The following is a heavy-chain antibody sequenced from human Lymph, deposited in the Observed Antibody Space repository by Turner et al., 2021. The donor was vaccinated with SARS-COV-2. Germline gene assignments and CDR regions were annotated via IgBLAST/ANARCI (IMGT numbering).Heavy chain of an antibody. V-gene: IGHV3-30-3*01. Sequence: QVQLVESGGGVVQPGRSRRLSWAASGFTFSSYAMDWVRQAPGKGLEWVAVISYDRSNKYYADSVKGRFTIARDNSKNTLYLQMNSLRAEDTAVYYCARGEYYGSGSYPGKTFDCWGQGTLVTVSS. CDR1: GFTFSSYA. J-gene: IGHJ4*02. D-gene: IGHD3-10*01. CDR3: ARGEYYGSGSYPGKTFDC. CDR2: ISYDRSNK.